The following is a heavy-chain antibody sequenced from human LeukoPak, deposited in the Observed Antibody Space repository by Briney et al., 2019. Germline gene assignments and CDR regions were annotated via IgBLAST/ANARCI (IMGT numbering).Heavy chain of an antibody. CDR2: ISSSGSTI. CDR1: GFTFSSYE. J-gene: IGHJ4*02. D-gene: IGHD3-10*01. CDR3: AKGYYGSGSYGWFDY. V-gene: IGHV3-48*03. Sequence: QPGGSLRLSCAASGFTFSSYEMNWVRQAPGKGLEWVSYISSSGSTIYYADSVKGRFTISRDNAKNSLYLQMNSLRAEDTAVYSCAKGYYGSGSYGWFDYWGQGTLVTVSS.